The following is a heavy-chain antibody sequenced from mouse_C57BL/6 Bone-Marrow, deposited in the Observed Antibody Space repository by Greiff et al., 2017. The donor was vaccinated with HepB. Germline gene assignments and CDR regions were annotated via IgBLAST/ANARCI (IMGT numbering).Heavy chain of an antibody. V-gene: IGHV5-17*01. CDR2: ISSGSSTI. CDR3: ASRGCDGSSLDY. Sequence: EVQLVESGGGLVKPGGSLKLSCAASGFTFSDYGMHWVRQAPEKGLEWVAYISSGSSTIYYADTVKGRFTISRDNAKNTLFLQMTSLRSEDTAMYYCASRGCDGSSLDYWGQGTTLTVSS. CDR1: GFTFSDYG. J-gene: IGHJ2*01. D-gene: IGHD1-1*01.